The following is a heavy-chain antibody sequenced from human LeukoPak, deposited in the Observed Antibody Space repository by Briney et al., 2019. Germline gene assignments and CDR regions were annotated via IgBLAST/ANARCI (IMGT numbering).Heavy chain of an antibody. CDR1: GYTFTSYS. Sequence: GGSLRLSCAASGYTFTSYSINWVRQAPGKGLEWVSSISVGSNYIYYADSVRGRFSISRDDARNSLYLQMDSLRGDDTAVYYCARLRRNSDRSGYYYYYDYWGQGTLVTVSS. CDR3: ARLRRNSDRSGYYYYYDY. V-gene: IGHV3-21*01. J-gene: IGHJ4*02. D-gene: IGHD3-22*01. CDR2: ISVGSNYI.